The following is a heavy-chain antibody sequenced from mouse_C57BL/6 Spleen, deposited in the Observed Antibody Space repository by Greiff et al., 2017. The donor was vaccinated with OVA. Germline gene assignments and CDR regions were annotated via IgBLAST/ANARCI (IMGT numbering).Heavy chain of an antibody. J-gene: IGHJ1*03. V-gene: IGHV1-72*01. CDR1: GYTFTSFW. CDR2: IDPNSGGT. Sequence: QVQLQQPGAELVKPGASVKLSCKASGYTFTSFWLHWVKQRPGRGLEWIGRIDPNSGGTTYNEKFKSKATLTVDKPSSTAYMQLSSLTSEDSAVYYCARQDYGNRYFDVWGTGTTVTVSS. CDR3: ARQDYGNRYFDV. D-gene: IGHD1-1*01.